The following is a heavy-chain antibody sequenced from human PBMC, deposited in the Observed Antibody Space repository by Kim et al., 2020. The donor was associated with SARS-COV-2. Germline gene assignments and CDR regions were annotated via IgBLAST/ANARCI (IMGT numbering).Heavy chain of an antibody. CDR3: ARQDSSNYDFDY. D-gene: IGHD6-13*01. Sequence: GESLKISCKGSGYSFTSYWISWVRQMPGKGLEWMGRIDPSDSYTYYSPSFQGHVTISADKSISTAYLQWSSLKASDTAMYYCARQDSSNYDFDYGGQGTLVTVST. V-gene: IGHV5-10-1*01. J-gene: IGHJ4*02. CDR2: IDPSDSYT. CDR1: GYSFTSYW.